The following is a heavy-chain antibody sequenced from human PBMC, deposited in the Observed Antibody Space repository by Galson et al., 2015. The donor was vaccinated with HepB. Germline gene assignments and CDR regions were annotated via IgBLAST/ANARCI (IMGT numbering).Heavy chain of an antibody. CDR1: GFTFSSYA. J-gene: IGHJ4*02. V-gene: IGHV3-30*04. Sequence: SLRLSCAASGFTFSSYAMHWVRQAPGKGLEWVAVISYDGSNKYYADSVKGRFTISRDNSKNTLYLQMNSLRAEDTAVYYCARGGVVPAAPDYWGQGTLVTVSS. CDR3: ARGGVVPAAPDY. D-gene: IGHD2-2*01. CDR2: ISYDGSNK.